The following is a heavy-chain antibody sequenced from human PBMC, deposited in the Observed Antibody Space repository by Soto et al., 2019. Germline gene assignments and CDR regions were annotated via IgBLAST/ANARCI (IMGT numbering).Heavy chain of an antibody. Sequence: RNISCKGSGYSFTSYWIGWVRQMPGKGLEWMGIIYPGDSDTRYSPSFQGQVTISADKSISTAYLQWSSLKASDTAMYYCARLTYYDILNGQPGAFDIWGQGTMVTVSS. CDR2: IYPGDSDT. CDR3: ARLTYYDILNGQPGAFDI. CDR1: GYSFTSYW. J-gene: IGHJ3*02. V-gene: IGHV5-51*01. D-gene: IGHD3-9*01.